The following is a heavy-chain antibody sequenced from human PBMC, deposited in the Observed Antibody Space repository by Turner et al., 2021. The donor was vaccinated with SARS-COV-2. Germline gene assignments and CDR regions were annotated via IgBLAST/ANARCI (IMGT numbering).Heavy chain of an antibody. CDR1: GGSISSSNW. D-gene: IGHD2-15*01. CDR3: ASRYCSGGSCGWFDP. Sequence: QVQLQESGPGLVKTSGTLSLTCAVSGGSISSSNWWSWVRQPPGKGLEWIGEIYHSGNTNYTPSLKSRVTISVDKSKNQFSLKLSSVTAADTAVYYCASRYCSGGSCGWFDPWGQGTLVTVSS. V-gene: IGHV4-4*02. CDR2: IYHSGNT. J-gene: IGHJ5*02.